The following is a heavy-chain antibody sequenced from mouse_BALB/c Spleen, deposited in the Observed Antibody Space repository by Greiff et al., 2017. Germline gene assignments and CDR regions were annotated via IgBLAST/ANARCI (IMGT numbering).Heavy chain of an antibody. J-gene: IGHJ4*01. CDR1: GFTFSSFG. CDR3: ARSGYGNYVRNAMDY. D-gene: IGHD2-10*02. CDR2: ISSGSSTI. Sequence: EVNVVESGGGLVQPGGSRKLSCAASGFTFSSFGMHWVRQAPEKGLEWVAYISSGSSTIYYADTVKGRFTISRDNPKNTLFLQMTSLRSEDTAMYYCARSGYGNYVRNAMDYWGQGTSVTVSS. V-gene: IGHV5-17*02.